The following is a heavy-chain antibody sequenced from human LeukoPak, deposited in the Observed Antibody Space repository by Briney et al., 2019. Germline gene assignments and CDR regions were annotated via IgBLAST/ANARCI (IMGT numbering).Heavy chain of an antibody. Sequence: SETLSLTCNVSGGSISSSSYYWGWMRQPPGKGLEWIGSLYYSRSTYYNPSHKSRATISGVTSKSHFSLSLTSVTTADTAVYYCVRGVTYYDFWSGHEPGSYYMDVWGKGTTVTVSS. CDR3: VRGVTYYDFWSGHEPGSYYMDV. V-gene: IGHV4-39*02. J-gene: IGHJ6*03. CDR1: GGSISSSSYY. D-gene: IGHD3-3*01. CDR2: LYYSRST.